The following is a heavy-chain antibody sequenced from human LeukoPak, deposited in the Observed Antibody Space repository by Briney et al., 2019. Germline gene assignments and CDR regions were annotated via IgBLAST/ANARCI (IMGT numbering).Heavy chain of an antibody. Sequence: ASVKVSCKTSGYTFTTYGLSWVRQARGQGLEWMGWISGHNGNTNYAHKFQGRVSMTTDTPTRTAYMELKSLRSDDTAVYYCVLGDILTGYWAEYFPYWGQGTLVTVSP. D-gene: IGHD3-9*01. V-gene: IGHV1-18*01. J-gene: IGHJ4*02. CDR1: GYTFTTYG. CDR2: ISGHNGNT. CDR3: VLGDILTGYWAEYFPY.